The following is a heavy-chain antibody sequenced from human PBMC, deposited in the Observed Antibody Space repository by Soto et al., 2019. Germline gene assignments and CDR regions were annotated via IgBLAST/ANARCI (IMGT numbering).Heavy chain of an antibody. V-gene: IGHV1-69*01. CDR1: GGTFGSYA. J-gene: IGHJ6*02. D-gene: IGHD2-2*01. Sequence: QVQLVQSVAEVKKPGSSVKVSCKASGGTFGSYAISWVRQAPGQGLEWMGGIIPIPGTANYAQKFQGRVTIGADESTSTAYMELSSLRSEDTAVYYCARSQGSSTSLEIYYYYYYGMDVWGQGTTVTVSS. CDR2: IIPIPGTA. CDR3: ARSQGSSTSLEIYYYYYYGMDV.